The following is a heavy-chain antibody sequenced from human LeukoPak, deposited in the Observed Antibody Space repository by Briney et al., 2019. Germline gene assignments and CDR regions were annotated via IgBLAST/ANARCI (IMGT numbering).Heavy chain of an antibody. J-gene: IGHJ4*02. CDR3: ARDHPGSGWYVDY. D-gene: IGHD6-19*01. CDR1: GFTFGSYA. CDR2: ISGSGGSP. Sequence: PGGSLRLSCAASGFTFGSYAMGWVRQAPGKGLEWVSAISGSGGSPYYTDSVRGRFTIPKDNSKDTLYLQMNSLRDEDTAVYYCARDHPGSGWYVDYWGQGTLVTVSS. V-gene: IGHV3-23*01.